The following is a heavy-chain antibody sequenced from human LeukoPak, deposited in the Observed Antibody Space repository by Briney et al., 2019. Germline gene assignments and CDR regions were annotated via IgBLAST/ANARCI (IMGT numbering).Heavy chain of an antibody. CDR2: IDGSGTNT. D-gene: IGHD6-25*01. J-gene: IGHJ4*02. Sequence: GGSLRLSCAGSGFTFSTYGMSWARQAPGKGLKWVSAIDGSGTNTLYADSVKGRFTISRDNFKNTAYLQMSSLRAADTAIYYCAKRSARPKPFDCWAQGTLVSVST. V-gene: IGHV3-23*01. CDR1: GFTFSTYG. CDR3: AKRSARPKPFDC.